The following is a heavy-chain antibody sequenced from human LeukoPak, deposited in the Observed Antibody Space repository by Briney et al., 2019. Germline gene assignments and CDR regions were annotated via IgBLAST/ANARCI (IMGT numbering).Heavy chain of an antibody. D-gene: IGHD4-17*01. CDR3: ARDEIPNDYGDYSTGYYCGMDV. J-gene: IGHJ6*02. CDR2: IIPILGIA. V-gene: IGHV1-69*04. Sequence: GASVKVSCKASGGTFSSYAISWVRQAPGQGLEWMGRIIPILGIANYAQKFQGRVTITADKSTSTAYMELSSLRSEDTAVYYCARDEIPNDYGDYSTGYYCGMDVWGQGTTVTVSS. CDR1: GGTFSSYA.